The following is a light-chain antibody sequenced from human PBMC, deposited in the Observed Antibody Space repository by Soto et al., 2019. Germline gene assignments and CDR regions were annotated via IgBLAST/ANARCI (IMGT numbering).Light chain of an antibody. V-gene: IGKV3-15*01. CDR2: GAS. J-gene: IGKJ5*01. Sequence: TQSPATLSLSPGEGATLSCGAGESVSRNLAWYQQRPGQAPRLVIYGASTRATGIPASFSGAGSGTEFTLTISSLQSEDFAAYYWQQYHSWHPITLGQGTRLEI. CDR1: ESVSRN. CDR3: QQYHSWHPIT.